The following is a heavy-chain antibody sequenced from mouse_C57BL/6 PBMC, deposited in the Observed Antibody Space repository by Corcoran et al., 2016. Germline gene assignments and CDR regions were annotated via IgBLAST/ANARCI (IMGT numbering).Heavy chain of an antibody. J-gene: IGHJ4*01. D-gene: IGHD1-1*01. V-gene: IGHV9-3*01. CDR3: ARDTTVPYYYAMDY. CDR1: GYTFTTYG. CDR2: INTYSGVP. Sequence: QIQLVQSGPELKKPGETVKISCKASGYTFTTYGMSWVKQAPGKGLKWMGWINTYSGVPTYADDFKGRFAFSLETSASTAYLQINNLKNEDTATYFCARDTTVPYYYAMDYWGQGTSVTVSS.